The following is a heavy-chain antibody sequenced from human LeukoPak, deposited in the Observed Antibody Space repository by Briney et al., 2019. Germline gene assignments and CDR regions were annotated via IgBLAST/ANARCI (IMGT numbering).Heavy chain of an antibody. D-gene: IGHD3-10*01. V-gene: IGHV4-39*01. CDR1: GGSISSSSYY. Sequence: SETLFLTCTVSGGSISSSSYYWGWIRQPPGKGLEWIGSIYYSGSTYYNPSLKSRVTISVDTSKNQFSLKLSSVTAADTAVYYCARLHYYGSGSYYWGQGTLVTVSS. J-gene: IGHJ4*02. CDR3: ARLHYYGSGSYY. CDR2: IYYSGST.